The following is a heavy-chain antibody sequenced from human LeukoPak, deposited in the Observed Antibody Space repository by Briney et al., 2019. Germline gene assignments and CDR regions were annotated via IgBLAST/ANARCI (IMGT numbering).Heavy chain of an antibody. V-gene: IGHV1-8*01. J-gene: IGHJ6*02. CDR2: MNPSSGNT. CDR3: ARVAYYYDSAGLYFNYFYGMDV. D-gene: IGHD3-22*01. CDR1: GYTFTSYD. Sequence: VASVKVSCKASGYTFTSYDINWVRQATGQGLEWLGWMNPSSGNTGYAQKFQGRVTMTRDTSISTAYMELSSLRSEDTAMYYCARVAYYYDSAGLYFNYFYGMDVWGQGTTVTVSS.